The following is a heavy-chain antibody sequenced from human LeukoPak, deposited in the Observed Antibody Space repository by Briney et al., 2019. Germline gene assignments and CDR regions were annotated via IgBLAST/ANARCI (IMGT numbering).Heavy chain of an antibody. J-gene: IGHJ4*02. CDR2: ISAYNDNT. CDR3: ARTYYYDSSGYNPNDY. V-gene: IGHV1-18*01. Sequence: GASVKVSCKASGYTFTSYGISWVRQAPGQGLEWMGWISAYNDNTNYAQKLQGRVTMTTDTSTSTAYMVLRSLRSDDTAVYYCARTYYYDSSGYNPNDYWGQGTLVTVSS. D-gene: IGHD3-22*01. CDR1: GYTFTSYG.